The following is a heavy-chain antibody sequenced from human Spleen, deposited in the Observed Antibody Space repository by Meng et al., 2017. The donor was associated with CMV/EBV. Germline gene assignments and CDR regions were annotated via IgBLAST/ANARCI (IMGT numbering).Heavy chain of an antibody. D-gene: IGHD2-2*01. Sequence: GGSLRLSCAASGSIFSSYGMHWVRQDPGKGLEWVAFIRLDGSNKYYADSVKGRFTISRDNSKNTLYLQMNSLRPEDTAVYYCAKRAGDCSNTDCYRARGDIDFWGQGTLVTVSS. CDR1: GSIFSSYG. CDR3: AKRAGDCSNTDCYRARGDIDF. CDR2: IRLDGSNK. J-gene: IGHJ4*02. V-gene: IGHV3-30*02.